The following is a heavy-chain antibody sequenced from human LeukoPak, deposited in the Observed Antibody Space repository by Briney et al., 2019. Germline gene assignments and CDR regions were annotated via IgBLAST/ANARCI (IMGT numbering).Heavy chain of an antibody. V-gene: IGHV4-59*01. CDR1: GGSMNSYS. CDR2: IYFSGST. Sequence: PSETLSLTCTVSGGSMNSYSWSWIRQPPGKGLEWIGYIYFSGSTNYNPSLKSRVTISLDTSKDQFSLKLNSVTAAYTAVYYCARGWRLPYWDQGTLVTVSS. J-gene: IGHJ4*02. CDR3: ARGWRLPY. D-gene: IGHD2-15*01.